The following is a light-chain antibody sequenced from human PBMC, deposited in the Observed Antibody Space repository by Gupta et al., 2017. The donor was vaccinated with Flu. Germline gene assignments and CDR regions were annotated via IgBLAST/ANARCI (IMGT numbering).Light chain of an antibody. J-gene: IGKJ5*01. V-gene: IGKV3-15*01. CDR2: GAS. CDR3: QQHNNWPPIT. Sequence: EIVMTQSPATLSVSPGERATLSCRARQSVSSDLAWYQQRPGQAPRLLIYGASTRATGIPARFSGRGSGTEFTLTISSLQSEDFAVYYCQQHNNWPPITFGQGTRLEIK. CDR1: QSVSSD.